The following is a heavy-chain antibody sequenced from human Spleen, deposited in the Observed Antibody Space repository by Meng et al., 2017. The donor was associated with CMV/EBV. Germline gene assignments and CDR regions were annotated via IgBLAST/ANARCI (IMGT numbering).Heavy chain of an antibody. CDR1: GGSFCGYY. Sequence: SLTSSVYGGSFCGYYWGWLRQPPGMGLVWIGDINHSGSTNYNPSLKSRVTISVDTSKNQFSLKLSSVTAADTAVYYCATPGSSGYFDYWGQGTLVTVSS. D-gene: IGHD6-19*01. CDR3: ATPGSSGYFDY. J-gene: IGHJ4*02. V-gene: IGHV4-34*01. CDR2: INHSGST.